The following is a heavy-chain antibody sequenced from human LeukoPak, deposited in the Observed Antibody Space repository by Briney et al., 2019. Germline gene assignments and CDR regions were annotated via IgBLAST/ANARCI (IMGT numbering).Heavy chain of an antibody. CDR2: IYYSGST. D-gene: IGHD3-10*01. CDR3: ARDRPDCYGSGSYYNGAFDI. V-gene: IGHV4-39*07. CDR1: GGSISSSSYY. J-gene: IGHJ3*02. Sequence: SETLSLTCTVSGGSISSSSYYWGWIRQPPGKGLEWIGSIYYSGSTYYNPSLKSRVTISVDTSKNQFSLNLSSVTAADTAVYYCARDRPDCYGSGSYYNGAFDIWGQGTMVTVSS.